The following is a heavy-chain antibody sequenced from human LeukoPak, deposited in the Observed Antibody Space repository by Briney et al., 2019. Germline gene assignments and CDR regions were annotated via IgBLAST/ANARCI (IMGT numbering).Heavy chain of an antibody. CDR3: ASNDFWSGYPLYYYYMDV. V-gene: IGHV4-61*02. D-gene: IGHD3-3*01. J-gene: IGHJ6*03. Sequence: SETLSLTXTASGGSISSGSYYWSWIRQPAGKGLEWIGRIYTSGSTNYNPSLKSRVTISVDTSKNQFSLKLSSVTAADTAVYYCASNDFWSGYPLYYYYMDVWGKGTTVTVSS. CDR1: GGSISSGSYY. CDR2: IYTSGST.